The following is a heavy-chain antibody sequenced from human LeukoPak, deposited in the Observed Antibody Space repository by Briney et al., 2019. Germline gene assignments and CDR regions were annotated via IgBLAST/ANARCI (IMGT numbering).Heavy chain of an antibody. CDR2: ISYSGNT. CDR3: ARLKTILLQDSWAYYIDY. CDR1: GGSINNYY. D-gene: IGHD3-3*01. J-gene: IGHJ4*02. Sequence: PSETLSLTCTVSGGSINNYYWSWIRQPPGKGLESIGYISYSGNTNYIPSLKSRVTISLDTSKSQSSLQLSSVTVADTAVYYCARLKTILLQDSWAYYIDYWGQGTLVTVSS. V-gene: IGHV4-59*08.